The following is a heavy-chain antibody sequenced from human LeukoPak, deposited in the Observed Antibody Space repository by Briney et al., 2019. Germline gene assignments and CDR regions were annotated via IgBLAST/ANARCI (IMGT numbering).Heavy chain of an antibody. J-gene: IGHJ4*02. D-gene: IGHD4-17*01. CDR2: ISAYNGNT. V-gene: IGHV1-18*01. CDR3: AREPTTVTTDASFDY. Sequence: VASVKVSCKASGYTFTSYGISWVRQAPGQGLEWMGWISAYNGNTNYAQKLQGRVTMTTDTSTSTAYMELRSLRSDDTAVYYCAREPTTVTTDASFDYWGQGTLVTVSS. CDR1: GYTFTSYG.